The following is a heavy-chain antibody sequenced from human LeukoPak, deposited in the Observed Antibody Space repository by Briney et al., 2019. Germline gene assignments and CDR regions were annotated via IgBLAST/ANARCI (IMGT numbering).Heavy chain of an antibody. CDR1: GGSISSYY. V-gene: IGHV4-59*01. Sequence: SETLSLTCTVSGGSISSYYWSWIRQPPGKGLEWIGYIYYSGSTNYNPSLRSRVTISVDTSKNQFSLKLSSVTAADTAVYYCARSSEGRYYYDSSGFSYYYYYMGVWGKGTTVTISS. CDR2: IYYSGST. D-gene: IGHD3-22*01. J-gene: IGHJ6*03. CDR3: ARSSEGRYYYDSSGFSYYYYYMGV.